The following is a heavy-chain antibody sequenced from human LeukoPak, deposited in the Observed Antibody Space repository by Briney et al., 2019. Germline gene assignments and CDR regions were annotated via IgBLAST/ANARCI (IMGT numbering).Heavy chain of an antibody. Sequence: GGSLRLSCAASGFTFSSYGMHWVRQAPGKGLEWVAFIRYDGSNKYYADSVKGRFTISRDNSKNTLYLQMNSLRAEDTAVYYCAKSGTRSSWSPRVKTYLDYWGQGTLVTVSS. CDR1: GFTFSSYG. CDR3: AKSGTRSSWSPRVKTYLDY. J-gene: IGHJ4*02. D-gene: IGHD6-13*01. V-gene: IGHV3-30*02. CDR2: IRYDGSNK.